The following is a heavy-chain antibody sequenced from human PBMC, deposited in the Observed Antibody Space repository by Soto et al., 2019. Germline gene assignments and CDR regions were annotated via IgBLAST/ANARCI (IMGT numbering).Heavy chain of an antibody. CDR2: IRKDGSDK. V-gene: IGHV3-7*01. D-gene: IGHD6-13*01. J-gene: IGHJ4*02. CDR1: GSSFTSYC. Sequence: GGAQKLLSPASGSSFTSYCMGWVRQAPGKRLVWVGNIRKDGSDKAYVDTVKGRFTISSENAKNSMYLQMNSLRAEDTAVYHWPRATSAMHIVAAYFDYWGQGTLVTVSS. CDR3: PRATSAMHIVAAYFDY.